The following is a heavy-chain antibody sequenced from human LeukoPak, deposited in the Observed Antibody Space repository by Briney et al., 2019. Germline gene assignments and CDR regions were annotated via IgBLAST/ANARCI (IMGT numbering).Heavy chain of an antibody. V-gene: IGHV1-8*01. Sequence: ASVKVSCKASGYTFTSYDINWVRQATGQGLEWMGWMNPNSGNTGYAQKFQGRVTITRNTSISTAYMELSSLRSEDTAVYYCARVVDKHRDFDYWGQGTLVTVSS. J-gene: IGHJ4*02. CDR3: ARVVDKHRDFDY. CDR1: GYTFTSYD. D-gene: IGHD2-15*01. CDR2: MNPNSGNT.